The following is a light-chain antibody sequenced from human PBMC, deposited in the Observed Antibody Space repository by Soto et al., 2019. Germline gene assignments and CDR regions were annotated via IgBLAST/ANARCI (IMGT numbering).Light chain of an antibody. J-gene: IGKJ2*01. V-gene: IGKV1-39*01. CDR3: QQSYSTPHT. CDR2: IAS. CDR1: QSISSY. Sequence: DIQMTQSPSSLSASVGDRVTITCRASQSISSYLNWYQQKPGKAPKLLLYIASSLQSGVPSRFSGSGSGTDFTLTISSLQPEDFATYYGQQSYSTPHTFGQGTKLEI.